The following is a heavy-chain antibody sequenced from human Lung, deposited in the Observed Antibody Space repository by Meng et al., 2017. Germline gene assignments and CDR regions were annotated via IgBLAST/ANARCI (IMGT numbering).Heavy chain of an antibody. CDR1: GFTFSTYS. J-gene: IGHJ4*02. D-gene: IGHD4-17*01. CDR2: INSGSNYI. Sequence: EVQLGESGGGLVKPGGALRRAGAGSGFTFSTYSMNWVRQAPGKGLEWVSSINSGSNYIYYAHSVKGRFTISRDSAKNSVYLQMNSLRAEDTAVYYCARGVDITVTKYHFDYWGQGILVTVSS. V-gene: IGHV3-21*01. CDR3: ARGVDITVTKYHFDY.